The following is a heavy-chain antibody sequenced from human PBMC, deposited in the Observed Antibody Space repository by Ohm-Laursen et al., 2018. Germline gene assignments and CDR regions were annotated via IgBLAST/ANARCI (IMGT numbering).Heavy chain of an antibody. D-gene: IGHD2-8*01. CDR1: GGSFSGYY. CDR3: ASHCTNGVCYPPYYYYGMDV. Sequence: PSQTLSLTCAVYGGSFSGYYWSWIRQPPGKGLEWIGEINHSGSTNYNPSLKSRVTISVDTSKNHFSLKLSSVTAADTAVYYCASHCTNGVCYPPYYYYGMDVWGQGTTVTVSS. J-gene: IGHJ6*02. CDR2: INHSGST. V-gene: IGHV4-34*01.